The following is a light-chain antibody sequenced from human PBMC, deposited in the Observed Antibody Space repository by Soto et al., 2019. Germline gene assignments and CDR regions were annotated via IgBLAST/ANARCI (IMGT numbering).Light chain of an antibody. CDR3: QQYDGY. V-gene: IGKV1-5*01. J-gene: IGKJ3*01. CDR1: QSINRW. Sequence: DIQMTQSPSTLAASVGDRVTITCRASQSINRWLAWYQQQPGKAPKVLIFDASSLDSGGPTRFSGSGSVTKSTLTITGLQPDDFETYYSQQYDGYFGPGTKVDFK. CDR2: DAS.